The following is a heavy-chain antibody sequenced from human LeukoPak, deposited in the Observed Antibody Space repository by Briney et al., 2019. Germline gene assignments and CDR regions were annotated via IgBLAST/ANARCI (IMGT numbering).Heavy chain of an antibody. D-gene: IGHD5-24*01. V-gene: IGHV3-30-3*02. Sequence: GRSLRLSCAASGFTFSSYAMHWVRQAPGKGLEWVAVISYDGSNKYYADSVKGRFTISRDNSKNTLYLQMNSLRAEDTALYYCAKSAEMATIKFAFDIWGQGTMVTVSS. CDR3: AKSAEMATIKFAFDI. CDR2: ISYDGSNK. J-gene: IGHJ3*02. CDR1: GFTFSSYA.